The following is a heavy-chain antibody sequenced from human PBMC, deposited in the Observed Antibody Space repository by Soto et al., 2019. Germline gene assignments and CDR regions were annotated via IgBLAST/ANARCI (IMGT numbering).Heavy chain of an antibody. V-gene: IGHV3-23*01. CDR3: AKFFVETGGSSGWPWSFHF. CDR1: GFTFSSYA. CDR2: ISGTGGTT. D-gene: IGHD6-25*01. Sequence: EVQLLESGGGLVQPGGSLRLSCAASGFTFSSYAMSWVRQDPGKGLEWVSAISGTGGTTYYADSVKGRFTISRDNSRNTLHLQMNSLRAEDTAIYYCAKFFVETGGSSGWPWSFHFWVQGTLVTVSS. J-gene: IGHJ4*02.